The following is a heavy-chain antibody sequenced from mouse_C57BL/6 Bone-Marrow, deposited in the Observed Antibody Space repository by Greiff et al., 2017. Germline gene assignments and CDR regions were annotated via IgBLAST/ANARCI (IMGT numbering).Heavy chain of an antibody. V-gene: IGHV1-64*01. Sequence: VQLQQPGAELVKPGASVKLSCKASGYTFTSYWMHWVKQRPGQGLEWIGMIHPNSGSTNYNEKFKSKATLTVDKSSSTAYMQLSSLTSEDSAVCYCARYYYGSTYAYWGQGTLVTVSA. D-gene: IGHD1-1*01. CDR1: GYTFTSYW. J-gene: IGHJ3*01. CDR2: IHPNSGST. CDR3: ARYYYGSTYAY.